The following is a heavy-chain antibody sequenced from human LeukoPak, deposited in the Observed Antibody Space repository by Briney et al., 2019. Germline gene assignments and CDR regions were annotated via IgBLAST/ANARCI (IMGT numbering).Heavy chain of an antibody. CDR1: GYTFTSYG. CDR2: ISAYNGNT. CDR3: ARASIVGATNGAFDI. J-gene: IGHJ3*02. D-gene: IGHD1-26*01. Sequence: ASVKVSCKASGYTFTSYGISWVRQAPGQGLEWMGWISAYNGNTNYAQKLQGRVTMTTDTSTSTAYMELRSLRSDDTAVYYCARASIVGATNGAFDIWGQGTMVTVSS. V-gene: IGHV1-18*01.